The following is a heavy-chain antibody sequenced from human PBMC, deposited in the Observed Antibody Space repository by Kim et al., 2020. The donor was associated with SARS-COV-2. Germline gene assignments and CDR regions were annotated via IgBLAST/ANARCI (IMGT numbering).Heavy chain of an antibody. CDR1: GYSFTNYW. Sequence: GESLKISCKGSGYSFTNYWIAWVRQMPGRGLEWMGITYPGDSDSRYGPSFQGQVSISADKSISTVYLQWSGLKASDTAMYYCARLSAITMVRGVMDDAFDIWGQGTMVTVSS. CDR3: ARLSAITMVRGVMDDAFDI. V-gene: IGHV5-51*01. CDR2: TYPGDSDS. D-gene: IGHD3-10*01. J-gene: IGHJ3*02.